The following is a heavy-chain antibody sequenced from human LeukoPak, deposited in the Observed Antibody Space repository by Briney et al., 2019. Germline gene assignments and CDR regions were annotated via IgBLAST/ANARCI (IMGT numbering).Heavy chain of an antibody. CDR2: LYHSGTT. J-gene: IGHJ2*01. D-gene: IGHD5-24*01. CDR3: ARLGYNDYVARYFDL. CDR1: GGSISSYY. V-gene: IGHV4-59*08. Sequence: SETXSLTCTVSGGSISSYYWSWIRQXPGKGLEWIGYLYHSGTTNYNPSLKSRVTISVDTSKNEFSLKLTSVTAADTAVYYCARLGYNDYVARYFDLWGRGTLVTVSS.